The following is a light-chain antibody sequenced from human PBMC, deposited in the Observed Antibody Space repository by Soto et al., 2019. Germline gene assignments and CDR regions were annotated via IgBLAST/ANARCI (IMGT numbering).Light chain of an antibody. J-gene: IGKJ1*01. CDR2: GAS. V-gene: IGKV3-15*01. CDR3: QQYNVRPRT. Sequence: LVTTLSPTSLSLTPGVRATLSCRASQFVSTNLAWYQQRPGQAPRLLIYGASTRAIGVPARFSGSGSGTEFTLTFSSLQSEEFAVYYCQQYNVRPRTFGQGTKVDIK. CDR1: QFVSTN.